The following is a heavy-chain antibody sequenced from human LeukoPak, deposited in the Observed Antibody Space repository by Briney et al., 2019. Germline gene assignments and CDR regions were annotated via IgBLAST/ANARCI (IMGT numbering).Heavy chain of an antibody. V-gene: IGHV3-23*01. J-gene: IGHJ6*03. D-gene: IGHD6-19*01. CDR2: ISGSGGST. CDR3: AKGAVAGSEYYYYYYYMDV. Sequence: GGSLRLSCAASGFTLNSYGMSWVRHAPGKGLEGVSAISGSGGSTYYADSVKGRFTISRDNSKNTLYLQMNSLRAEDTAVYYCAKGAVAGSEYYYYYYYMDVWGKGTTVTVSS. CDR1: GFTLNSYG.